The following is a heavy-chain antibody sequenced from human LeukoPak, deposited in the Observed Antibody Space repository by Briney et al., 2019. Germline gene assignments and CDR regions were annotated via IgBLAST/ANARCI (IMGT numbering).Heavy chain of an antibody. CDR3: ARVAVAGTEVDY. J-gene: IGHJ4*02. CDR1: GGSISSGDYY. V-gene: IGHV4-30-4*01. D-gene: IGHD6-19*01. Sequence: SETLSLTCTVSGGSISSGDYYWSWIRQPPGKGLEWIGYIYYSGSTYYNPSLKSRVTISVDTSKNRFSLKLSSVTAADTAVYYCARVAVAGTEVDYWGQGTLVTVSS. CDR2: IYYSGST.